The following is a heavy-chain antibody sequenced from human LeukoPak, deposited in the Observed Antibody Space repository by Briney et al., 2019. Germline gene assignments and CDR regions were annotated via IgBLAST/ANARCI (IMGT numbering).Heavy chain of an antibody. CDR3: AKDSTDLLWFGELSIGGMDV. J-gene: IGHJ6*02. CDR2: ISGTGGST. D-gene: IGHD3-10*01. V-gene: IGHV3-23*01. Sequence: PGGSLRLSCGTSGFTFRSYAMSWVRQAPGKGLDWVSGISGTGGSTYYADSVKGRFTVSRDNSKNTLYPQMNSLGVEDTAVYYCAKDSTDLLWFGELSIGGMDVWGQGTTVTVSS. CDR1: GFTFRSYA.